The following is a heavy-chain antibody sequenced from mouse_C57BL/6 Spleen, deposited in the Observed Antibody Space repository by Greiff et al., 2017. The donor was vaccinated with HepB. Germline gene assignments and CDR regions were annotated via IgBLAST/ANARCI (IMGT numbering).Heavy chain of an antibody. J-gene: IGHJ4*01. CDR1: GYSITSGYY. Sequence: ESGPGLVKPSQSLSLTCSVTGYSITSGYYWNWIRQFPGNKLEWMGYISYDGSNNYNPSLKNRISITRDTSKNQFFLKLNSVTTEDTATYYCARDLRSREGLDAMDYWGQGTSVTVSS. CDR3: ARDLRSREGLDAMDY. CDR2: ISYDGSN. D-gene: IGHD1-1*01. V-gene: IGHV3-6*01.